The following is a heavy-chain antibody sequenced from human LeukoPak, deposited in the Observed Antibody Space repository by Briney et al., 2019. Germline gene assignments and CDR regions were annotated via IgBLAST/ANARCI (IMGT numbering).Heavy chain of an antibody. CDR1: GFTVSSSY. Sequence: GGSLRLSCAASGFTVSSSYMYWVRQAPGKGLEWVSVIYSGGGTLYADSVKGRFTISRDISKNTVFLQMNSVRTEDTALYHCARGMVRSYYGLDVWGQGTTVTVSS. V-gene: IGHV3-53*01. D-gene: IGHD3-10*01. CDR3: ARGMVRSYYGLDV. CDR2: IYSGGGT. J-gene: IGHJ6*02.